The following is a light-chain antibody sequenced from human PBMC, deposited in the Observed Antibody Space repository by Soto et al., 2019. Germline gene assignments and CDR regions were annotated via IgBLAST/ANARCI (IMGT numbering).Light chain of an antibody. Sequence: DIQMTQSPSSLSASVGDRVTITCRASQSIGRYLNWYQQTPGRAPKFLISAASSLQSGVPSRFSGSGSGTEFTLTISSLQSEDFAVYYCQQYNNWPPITFGQGTRLEIK. CDR3: QQYNNWPPIT. J-gene: IGKJ5*01. V-gene: IGKV1-39*01. CDR1: QSIGRY. CDR2: AAS.